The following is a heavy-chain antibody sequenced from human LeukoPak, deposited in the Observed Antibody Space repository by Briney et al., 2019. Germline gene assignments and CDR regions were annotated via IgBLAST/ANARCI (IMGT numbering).Heavy chain of an antibody. CDR1: GYTLTELS. J-gene: IGHJ4*02. CDR3: APGRRGAHLLSGHDY. CDR2: FDPEDGET. D-gene: IGHD1-26*01. V-gene: IGHV1-24*01. Sequence: GASVKVSYKVSGYTLTELSMHWVRQAPGKGLEWMGGFDPEDGETIYAQKFQGRVTMTEDTSTDTAYMELSSLRSEDTAVYYCAPGRRGAHLLSGHDYWGQGTLVTVSS.